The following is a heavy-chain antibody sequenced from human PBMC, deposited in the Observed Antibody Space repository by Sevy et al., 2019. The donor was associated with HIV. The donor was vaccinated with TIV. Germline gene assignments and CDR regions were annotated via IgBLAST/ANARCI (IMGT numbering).Heavy chain of an antibody. CDR2: ISSSSSYI. J-gene: IGHJ6*02. CDR1: GFTFSSYS. D-gene: IGHD3-10*01. Sequence: GSLRLSCAASGFTFSSYSMNWVRQAPGKGLEWVSSISSSSSYIYYADSVKGRFTISRDNAKNSLYLQMNSLRAEDTAVYYCARAPYYYGSGSYLEYYYGMDVWGQGTTVTVSS. CDR3: ARAPYYYGSGSYLEYYYGMDV. V-gene: IGHV3-21*01.